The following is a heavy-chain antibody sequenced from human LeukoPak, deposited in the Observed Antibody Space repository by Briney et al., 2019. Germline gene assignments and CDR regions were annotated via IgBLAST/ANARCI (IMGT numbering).Heavy chain of an antibody. CDR2: IYYSGST. CDR3: ARTHSSFDAFDI. V-gene: IGHV4-59*02. D-gene: IGHD6-6*01. Sequence: GSLRLSCAASGFTVSSNYMSWVRQPPGKGLEWIGYIYYSGSTNYNPSLKSRVTISVDTSKNQFSLKLSSVTAADTAVYYCARTHSSFDAFDIWGQGTMVTVSS. J-gene: IGHJ3*02. CDR1: GFTVSSNY.